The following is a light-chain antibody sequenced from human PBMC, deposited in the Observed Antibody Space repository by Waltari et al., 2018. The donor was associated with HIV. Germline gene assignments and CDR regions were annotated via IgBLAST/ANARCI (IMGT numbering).Light chain of an antibody. CDR2: GTS. V-gene: IGKV3-15*01. CDR3: HHYNNWRET. Sequence: EILMTQSPATLSVSPGERATLSCRASQSVNSNLAWYQQKPGQTPRLIIYGTSTRATDIPARFRCSGSGTEFTLTISSLHSEDFAVYYCHHYNNWRETFGQGTKVEIK. J-gene: IGKJ1*01. CDR1: QSVNSN.